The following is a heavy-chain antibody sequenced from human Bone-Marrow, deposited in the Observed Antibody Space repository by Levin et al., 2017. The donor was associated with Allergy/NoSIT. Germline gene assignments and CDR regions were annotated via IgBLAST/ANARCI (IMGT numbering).Heavy chain of an antibody. Sequence: GGSLRLSCAASGFTFSSQFMSWVRQPAGKGLEWVSAINFSGRRTYYGDSMKGRFTVSRDNSNNTLYLQMSGLRDEDTAIYYCARGLTIFGGFDLWGQGTLVTVSS. J-gene: IGHJ4*02. CDR1: GFTFSSQF. CDR3: ARGLTIFGGFDL. V-gene: IGHV3-23*01. D-gene: IGHD3-3*01. CDR2: INFSGRRT.